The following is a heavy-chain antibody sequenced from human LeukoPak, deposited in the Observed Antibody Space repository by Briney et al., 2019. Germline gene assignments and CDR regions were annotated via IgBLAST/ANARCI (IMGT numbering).Heavy chain of an antibody. J-gene: IGHJ4*02. Sequence: GGSLRLSCAASGFTVSSNYMSWVRQAPGKGLELVSVIYSDGRIHSADSVKGRFTISRDDSKNTLSLQMKSLRAEDTAVYYCARESGYSYGLAGFFDYWGQGTLVTVSS. D-gene: IGHD5-18*01. CDR2: IYSDGRI. CDR3: ARESGYSYGLAGFFDY. CDR1: GFTVSSNY. V-gene: IGHV3-53*01.